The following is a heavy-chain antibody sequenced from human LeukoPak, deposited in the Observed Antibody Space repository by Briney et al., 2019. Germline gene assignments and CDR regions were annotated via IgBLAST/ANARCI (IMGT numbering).Heavy chain of an antibody. CDR1: GFTFSSNA. J-gene: IGHJ4*02. D-gene: IGHD5-12*01. CDR2: ISYDGSNK. V-gene: IGHV3-30-3*01. Sequence: GGSLRLSCAASGFTFSSNAMHWVRQAPGKGLEWVAVISYDGSNKYYADSVKGRFTISRDNSKNTLYLQMNSLRAEDTAVYYCARDWGGYNYFDYWGQGTLVTVSS. CDR3: ARDWGGYNYFDY.